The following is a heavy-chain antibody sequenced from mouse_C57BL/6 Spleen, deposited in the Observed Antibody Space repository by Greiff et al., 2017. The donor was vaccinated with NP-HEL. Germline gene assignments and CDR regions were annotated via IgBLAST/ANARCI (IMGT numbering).Heavy chain of an antibody. J-gene: IGHJ2*01. CDR3: ARRPYDYFFDY. Sequence: QVQLQQPGAELVRPGSSVKLSCKASGYTFTSYWMDWVKQRPGQGLEWIGNIYPSDSETHYNQKFKDKATLTVDKSSSTAYMQLSSLTSEDSAVYYCARRPYDYFFDYWGQGTTLTVSS. CDR1: GYTFTSYW. CDR2: IYPSDSET. V-gene: IGHV1-61*01. D-gene: IGHD2-4*01.